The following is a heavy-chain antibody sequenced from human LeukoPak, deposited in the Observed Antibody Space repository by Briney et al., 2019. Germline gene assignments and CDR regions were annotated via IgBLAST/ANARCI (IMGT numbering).Heavy chain of an antibody. CDR3: AKDTLTTRRYYYMDV. CDR2: ISGSGGST. CDR1: GFTFSSYG. Sequence: PGGSLRLSCAASGFTFSSYGMSWVRQAPGKGLEWVSAISGSGGSTYYADSVKGRFTISRDNSKNTLYLQMNSLRAEDTAVYNCAKDTLTTRRYYYMDVWGKGTTVTISS. D-gene: IGHD4-11*01. V-gene: IGHV3-23*01. J-gene: IGHJ6*03.